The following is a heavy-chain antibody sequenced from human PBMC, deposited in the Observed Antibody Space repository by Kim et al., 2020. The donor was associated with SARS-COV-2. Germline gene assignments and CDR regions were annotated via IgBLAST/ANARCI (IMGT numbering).Heavy chain of an antibody. CDR1: GFTFSSYW. D-gene: IGHD3-22*01. J-gene: IGHJ4*02. CDR3: ASLGDSSGYYRQYDY. CDR2: INSDGSST. V-gene: IGHV3-74*01. Sequence: GGSLRLSCAASGFTFSSYWMHWVRQAPGKGLVWVSRINSDGSSTSYADSVKGRFTISRDNAKNTLYLQMNSLRAEDTAVYYCASLGDSSGYYRQYDYWGQGTLVTVSS.